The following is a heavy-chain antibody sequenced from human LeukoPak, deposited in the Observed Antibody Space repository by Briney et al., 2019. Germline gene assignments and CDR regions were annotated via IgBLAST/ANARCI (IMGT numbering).Heavy chain of an antibody. CDR1: GFTLSSTD. CDR2: IGPDGDT. V-gene: IGHV3-13*01. Sequence: GGSLRLSCPVPGFTLSSTDMHWVRQVQGKGLEWVSHIGPDGDTHYPDSVKGRFTISRDNSKNTLYLQMNSLRVGDTAMYYCAKDREGGLWGQGTLVTVSS. D-gene: IGHD3-16*01. J-gene: IGHJ4*02. CDR3: AKDREGGL.